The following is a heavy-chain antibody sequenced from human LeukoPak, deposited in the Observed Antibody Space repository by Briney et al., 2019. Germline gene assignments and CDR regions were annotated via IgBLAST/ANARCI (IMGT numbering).Heavy chain of an antibody. CDR3: AKTFLTAYDTYFYYYGLDV. CDR2: INPVFGTA. CDR1: GDTFSSYV. Sequence: ASVKASCKASGDTFSSYVISWVRQAPGQGLEWMGGINPVFGTAHYAQKFQDRVTITADESTSTAYMELSSLRSEDTAVYYCAKTFLTAYDTYFYYYGLDVWGQGTPVTVSS. J-gene: IGHJ6*02. D-gene: IGHD3-9*01. V-gene: IGHV1-69*13.